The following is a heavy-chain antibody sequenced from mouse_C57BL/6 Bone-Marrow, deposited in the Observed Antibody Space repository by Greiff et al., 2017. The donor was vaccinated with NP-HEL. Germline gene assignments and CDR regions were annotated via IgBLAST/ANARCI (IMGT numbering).Heavy chain of an antibody. J-gene: IGHJ2*01. D-gene: IGHD2-2*01. Sequence: EVKLVESGAELVRPGASVKLSCTASGFNIKDDYMHWVKQRPEQGLEWIGWIDPENGDTEYASKFQGKATITADTSSNTAYLQLSSLTSEDTAVYYCTTYMVTTDYWGQGTTLTVSS. CDR3: TTYMVTTDY. CDR2: IDPENGDT. V-gene: IGHV14-4*01. CDR1: GFNIKDDY.